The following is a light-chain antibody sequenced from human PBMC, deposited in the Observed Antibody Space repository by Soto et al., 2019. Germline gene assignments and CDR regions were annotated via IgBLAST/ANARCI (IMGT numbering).Light chain of an antibody. CDR2: LAS. J-gene: IGKJ1*01. CDR3: HQRQSWPRT. CDR1: QAVNTR. Sequence: EIVLTQSPATLSSCPGDRVTLSCRASQAVNTRLAWYQHKPGQAPRLLIYLASNRAAGVPARFSGSGSGTDFTLTISYVEPEDFAVYYCHQRQSWPRTFGQGTKVDIK. V-gene: IGKV3-11*01.